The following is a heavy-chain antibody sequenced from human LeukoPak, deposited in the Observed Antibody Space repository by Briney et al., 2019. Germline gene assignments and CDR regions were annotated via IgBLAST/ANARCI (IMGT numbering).Heavy chain of an antibody. D-gene: IGHD3-22*01. CDR2: INHSGST. CDR3: ATSVAYYYDSSGSGYYFDY. Sequence: SETLSLTCAVYGGSFSGYYWSWIRQPPGKGLEWIGEINHSGSTNNNPSLKSRVTISVDTSKNQFSLKLSSVTAADTAVYYCATSVAYYYDSSGSGYYFDYWGQGTLVTVSS. J-gene: IGHJ4*02. V-gene: IGHV4-34*01. CDR1: GGSFSGYY.